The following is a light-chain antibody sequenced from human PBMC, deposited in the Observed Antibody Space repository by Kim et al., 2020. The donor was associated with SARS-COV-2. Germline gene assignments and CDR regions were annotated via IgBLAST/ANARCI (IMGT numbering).Light chain of an antibody. CDR1: EIIGTW. CDR2: LAS. CDR3: QHYSRFPYT. V-gene: IGKV1-5*03. Sequence: SASVRYSVTISCRAIEIIGTWLAWYQQKPGRAPSLLIYLASTLESVVPSRFSGTGSGPEFSLSITSLQPDDFATYYCQHYSRFPYTFGQGTKLEI. J-gene: IGKJ2*01.